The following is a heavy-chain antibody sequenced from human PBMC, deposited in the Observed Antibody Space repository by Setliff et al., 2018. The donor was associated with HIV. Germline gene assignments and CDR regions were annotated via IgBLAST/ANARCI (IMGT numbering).Heavy chain of an antibody. D-gene: IGHD3-10*01. CDR2: INHSGST. V-gene: IGHV4-34*01. CDR3: ARGGLRVRGAIDSFDY. J-gene: IGHJ4*02. CDR1: GGSFSGYY. Sequence: SETLSLTCAVYGGSFSGYYWSWIRQPPGKGLEWIGEINHSGSTNYNPSLKSRVTISVDTSKNQFSLKLSSVTAADTAVYYCARGGLRVRGAIDSFDYWGQGTLVTVSS.